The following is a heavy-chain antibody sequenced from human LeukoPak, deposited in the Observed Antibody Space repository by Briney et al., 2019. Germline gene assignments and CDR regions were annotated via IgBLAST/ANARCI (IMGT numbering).Heavy chain of an antibody. CDR1: GFTFSSYT. Sequence: GGSLRLSCAASGFTFSSYTMNWVRQAPGKGLEWVANIKQDGSEKYYVDSVKGRFTISRDNAKNSLYLQMNSLIAEDTAVYYCARKYYDILTGYLDYWGQGTLVTVSS. CDR3: ARKYYDILTGYLDY. CDR2: IKQDGSEK. V-gene: IGHV3-7*04. J-gene: IGHJ4*02. D-gene: IGHD3-9*01.